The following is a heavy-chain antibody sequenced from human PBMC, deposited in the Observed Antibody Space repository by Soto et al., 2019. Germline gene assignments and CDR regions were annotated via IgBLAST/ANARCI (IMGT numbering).Heavy chain of an antibody. D-gene: IGHD3-10*01. CDR1: GCSISSGGYY. J-gene: IGHJ6*02. CDR3: ARSVKTEWFGELLNYHYGMDV. CDR2: IYYSGST. V-gene: IGHV4-31*11. Sequence: SETLSLSCAVSGCSISSGGYYWSWIRQHPGKGLEWIGYIYYSGSTYYNPSLKSRVTISVDTSKNQFSLKLSSVTAADTAVYYCARSVKTEWFGELLNYHYGMDVCGQGTTVTVS.